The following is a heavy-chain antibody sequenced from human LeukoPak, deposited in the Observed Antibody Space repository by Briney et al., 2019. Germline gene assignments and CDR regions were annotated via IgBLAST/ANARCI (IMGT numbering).Heavy chain of an antibody. D-gene: IGHD3-10*02. CDR1: GFTFSSYQ. Sequence: GGSLRLSCAASGFTFSSYQKNWGPQAPGKGLEWVSYISSSGSTIYYADTVKGQFTISRDNAKHSLYLQMNSLRDEDTAVYYCAELGITMIGGVWGKGTTVTTAS. CDR2: ISSSGSTI. V-gene: IGHV3-48*03. CDR3: AELGITMIGGV. J-gene: IGHJ6*04.